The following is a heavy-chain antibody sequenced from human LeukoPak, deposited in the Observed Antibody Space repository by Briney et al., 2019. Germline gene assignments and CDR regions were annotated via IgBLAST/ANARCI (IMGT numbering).Heavy chain of an antibody. Sequence: GGSLRLSWAASGFTFSSYGMNWVRQDPGKGLEWVSGITNSGENTYYADSVKGRFTISRDNSKNTLFLEMNSLRGEDTAVYYCAKGRGFRVWDPWDNWGQGTLITVSS. J-gene: IGHJ4*02. CDR3: AKGRGFRVWDPWDN. CDR1: GFTFSSYG. CDR2: ITNSGENT. D-gene: IGHD3-16*01. V-gene: IGHV3-23*01.